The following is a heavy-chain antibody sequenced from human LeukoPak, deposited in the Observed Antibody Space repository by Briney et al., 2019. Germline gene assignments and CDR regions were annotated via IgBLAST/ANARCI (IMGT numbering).Heavy chain of an antibody. CDR2: INPSGRST. J-gene: IGHJ5*02. D-gene: IGHD5-12*01. CDR1: GYTFTSYY. Sequence: GASVKVSCKASGYTFTSYYMHWVRQAPGQGLEWMGIINPSGRSTSYAQKFQGRVTMTRDTSTSTVYMELNSLRSEDTAVYYCARDQSYSGYDFYWFDPWGQGTLVTVSS. CDR3: ARDQSYSGYDFYWFDP. V-gene: IGHV1-46*01.